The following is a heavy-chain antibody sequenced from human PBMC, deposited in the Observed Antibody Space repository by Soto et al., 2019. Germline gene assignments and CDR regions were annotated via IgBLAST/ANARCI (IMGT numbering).Heavy chain of an antibody. J-gene: IGHJ6*01. D-gene: IGHD2-21*02. V-gene: IGHV1-2*02. CDR2: INPNSGGT. CDR1: GYTFTGYY. Sequence: ASVKVSCKASGYTFTGYYMHWVRQAPGQGLEWMGWINPNSGGTNYAQKLQGRVTMTTDTSISTAYMELRRLRSDDTAVYYCAIEYCGGDCYTYYYYGMDVWGQGTTVTVSS. CDR3: AIEYCGGDCYTYYYYGMDV.